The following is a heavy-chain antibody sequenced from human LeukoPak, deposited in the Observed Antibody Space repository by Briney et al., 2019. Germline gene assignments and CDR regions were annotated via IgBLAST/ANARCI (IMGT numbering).Heavy chain of an antibody. CDR2: INPNSGGT. CDR3: ARGGGRWLQFFDY. CDR1: GYTFTGYY. D-gene: IGHD5-24*01. Sequence: ASVEASCKASGYTFTGYYMHWVRQAPGQGLEWMGWINPNSGGTNYAQKFQGRVTMTRDTSISTAYMELSRLRSDDTAVYYCARGGGRWLQFFDYWGQGTLVTVSS. V-gene: IGHV1-2*02. J-gene: IGHJ4*02.